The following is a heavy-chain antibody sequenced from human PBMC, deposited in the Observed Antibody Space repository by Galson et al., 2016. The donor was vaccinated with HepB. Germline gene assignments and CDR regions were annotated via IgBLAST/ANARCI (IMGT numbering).Heavy chain of an antibody. J-gene: IGHJ4*02. CDR2: IYSGGNT. CDR1: GFTVGNNY. CDR3: ARNPGASTWG. Sequence: CLRLSCAASGFTVGNNYMSWVRQAPGKGLEWVSLIYSGGNTLYADSVKGRFSISRDNSKNTLYLQMNSLSAEDTAVYYCARNPGASTWGWGQGTLVTVAS. D-gene: IGHD6-13*01. V-gene: IGHV3-66*01.